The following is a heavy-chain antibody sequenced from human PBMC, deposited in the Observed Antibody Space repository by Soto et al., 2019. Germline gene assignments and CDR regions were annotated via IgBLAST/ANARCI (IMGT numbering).Heavy chain of an antibody. Sequence: ASVKVSCKASGYTFINYYIHWVRQAPGQGLEWMAIINPMGGSTNYAQEFQGRVTITADESTSTAYMELSSLRSEDTAVYYCATVYGSGSYYGEHNWFDPWGQGTLVTVSS. D-gene: IGHD3-10*01. CDR1: GYTFINYY. J-gene: IGHJ5*02. CDR2: INPMGGST. V-gene: IGHV1-46*01. CDR3: ATVYGSGSYYGEHNWFDP.